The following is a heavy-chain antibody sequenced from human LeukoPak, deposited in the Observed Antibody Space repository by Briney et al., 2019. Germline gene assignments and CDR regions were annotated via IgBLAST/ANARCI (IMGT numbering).Heavy chain of an antibody. CDR2: INSRGST. CDR1: GGSISSGSYF. V-gene: IGHV4-39*01. CDR3: ARQIVVAGEWAFDI. J-gene: IGHJ3*02. Sequence: KPSETLSLTCTVSGGSISSGSYFWIWIRQPPGMGLEWIGSINSRGSTYYNPSLKSRVTISVDTSNNQFSLKLSSVTAADTALYYCARQIVVAGEWAFDIWGQGTMVTVSS. D-gene: IGHD3-22*01.